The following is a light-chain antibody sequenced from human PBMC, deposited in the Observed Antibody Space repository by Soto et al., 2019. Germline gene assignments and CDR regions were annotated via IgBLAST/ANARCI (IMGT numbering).Light chain of an antibody. V-gene: IGKV2-28*01. Sequence: DIVMTQSPLSLPVTPGEPASISCRSSQSLLHSSGYNYLVWYLQKPGQSPQLLIFLGSNRASGVTDRFSGSGSGTDFTLKITRVEAEDVGIYYCMQVLQTPLTFGGGTKVEIK. CDR1: QSLLHSSGYNY. CDR2: LGS. CDR3: MQVLQTPLT. J-gene: IGKJ4*01.